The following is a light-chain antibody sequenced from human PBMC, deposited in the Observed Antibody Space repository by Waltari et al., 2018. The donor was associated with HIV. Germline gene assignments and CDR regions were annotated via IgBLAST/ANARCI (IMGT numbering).Light chain of an antibody. V-gene: IGLV1-51*01. J-gene: IGLJ2*01. CDR2: DNY. CDR3: ATWDRSLSAVV. Sequence: QSLLTQPPSVSAAIGQHIIISCSGSTSNIGNNYVSWYQHLPGTAPKVLLYDNYKRPSGIPDRFSGSKSGTSATLAITGLQTGDEADYYCATWDRSLSAVVFGGGTKVTVL. CDR1: TSNIGNNY.